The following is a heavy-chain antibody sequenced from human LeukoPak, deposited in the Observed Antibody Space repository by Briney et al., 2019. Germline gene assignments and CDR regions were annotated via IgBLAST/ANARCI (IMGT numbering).Heavy chain of an antibody. D-gene: IGHD6-13*01. CDR2: INWNGGST. Sequence: GGSLRLSCAASGFTFSDYYMSWIRQAPGKGLEWVSGINWNGGSTGYADSVKGRFTISRDNAKNTLYLQMNSLRVEDTAVYYCAGGISATGGGWGQGTMVTVSS. CDR1: GFTFSDYY. V-gene: IGHV3-20*04. CDR3: AGGISATGGG. J-gene: IGHJ3*01.